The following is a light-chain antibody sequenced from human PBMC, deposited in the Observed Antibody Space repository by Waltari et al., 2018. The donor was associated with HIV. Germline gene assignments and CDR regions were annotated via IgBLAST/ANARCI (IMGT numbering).Light chain of an antibody. Sequence: SALTQPASVSGSPGQSITISCTGTSSNVGSYNLVSWYQQHPGIAPKLMIYEVSKRPSGVSNRFSGSKSGNTASLTISGLQAEDEADYYCCSYTGTNPFLLFGGGTKLTVL. V-gene: IGLV2-23*02. J-gene: IGLJ2*01. CDR2: EVS. CDR1: SSNVGSYNL. CDR3: CSYTGTNPFLL.